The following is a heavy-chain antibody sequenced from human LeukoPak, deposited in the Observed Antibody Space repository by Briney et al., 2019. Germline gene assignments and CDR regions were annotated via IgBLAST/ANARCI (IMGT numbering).Heavy chain of an antibody. V-gene: IGHV3-30*03. J-gene: IGHJ4*02. CDR3: AREPSSSWYLRFLEY. CDR1: GYTLSLYS. D-gene: IGHD3-22*01. Sequence: GGSLRLSCAVSGYTLSLYSIHWVRQAPGKGLEGVAFISHDGGEINYVDSVKGRFTVSRDNSNTTVYLQMKSLRVEDTAVYCCAREPSSSWYLRFLEYWGQGTLVTVSS. CDR2: ISHDGGEI.